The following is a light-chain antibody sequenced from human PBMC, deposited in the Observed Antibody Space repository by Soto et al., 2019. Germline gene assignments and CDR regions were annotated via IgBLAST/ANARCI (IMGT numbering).Light chain of an antibody. J-gene: IGLJ3*02. CDR3: QTWGTGIRV. CDR1: SGHSSYA. CDR2: VNSDGSH. V-gene: IGLV4-69*01. Sequence: QPVLTQSPSASASLGASVKPTCTLSSGHSSYAIAWHQQQPEEGPRYLMKVNSDGSHTKGDGIPDRFSGSSSGAERYLTNSSLQSEDEADYYCQTWGTGIRVFGGGTQLTVL.